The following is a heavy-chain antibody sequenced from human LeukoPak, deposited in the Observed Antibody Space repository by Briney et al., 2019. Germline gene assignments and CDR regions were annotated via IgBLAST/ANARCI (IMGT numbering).Heavy chain of an antibody. CDR2: IYHSGST. J-gene: IGHJ6*02. Sequence: PSGTLSLTCAVSGGSISSSNWWSWVRQPSGKGLEWIGEIYHSGSTNYNPSLKSRVTISVDKSKNQFSLKLSSVTAADTAVYYCARSTTVTPALTWYYYGMDVWGQGTTVTVSS. CDR3: ARSTTVTPALTWYYYGMDV. V-gene: IGHV4-4*02. CDR1: GGSISSSNW. D-gene: IGHD4-17*01.